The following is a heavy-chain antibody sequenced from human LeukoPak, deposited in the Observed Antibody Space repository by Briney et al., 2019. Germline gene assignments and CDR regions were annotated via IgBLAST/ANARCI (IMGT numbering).Heavy chain of an antibody. J-gene: IGHJ4*02. Sequence: SETLSLTCTVSGGSISSYYWSWIRQSPGKGLEWIGYIYHTGSTSYSPSLKSRVTISADTSQNQFSLKLSSVAAADTAVYYCASRKLGNDYWGQGTLVTVSS. CDR1: GGSISSYY. CDR3: ASRKLGNDY. D-gene: IGHD7-27*01. CDR2: IYHTGST. V-gene: IGHV4-59*01.